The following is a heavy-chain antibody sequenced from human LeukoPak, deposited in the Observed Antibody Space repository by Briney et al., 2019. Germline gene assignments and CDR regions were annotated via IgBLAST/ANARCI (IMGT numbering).Heavy chain of an antibody. CDR3: ARDPYNGAYSEGYYYYYMDV. D-gene: IGHD1-1*01. J-gene: IGHJ6*03. CDR1: GVTLSVDN. V-gene: IGHV3-21*01. Sequence: VGSLRLSCAAPGVTLSVDNMSCVRETPGEGGEWISAISSSIADTFYTPSAKGRFTISSDNARNSLYRQMNSLRVEDTAIYYCARDPYNGAYSEGYYYYYMDVWGKGTTVTVSS. CDR2: ISSSIADT.